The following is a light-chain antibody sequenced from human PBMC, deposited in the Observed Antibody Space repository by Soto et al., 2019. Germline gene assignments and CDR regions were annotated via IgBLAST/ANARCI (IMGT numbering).Light chain of an antibody. CDR3: QQSYSTPRS. Sequence: DIQMTQSPSSLSASVGDRVTMTFRASQSISSYLNCYQQKPGKAPKLLIYAASSLQSGVPSRFSGSGSGTDFTLTISSLQPEDFATYYCQQSYSTPRSFGQGTRLEIK. CDR1: QSISSY. V-gene: IGKV1-39*01. CDR2: AAS. J-gene: IGKJ5*01.